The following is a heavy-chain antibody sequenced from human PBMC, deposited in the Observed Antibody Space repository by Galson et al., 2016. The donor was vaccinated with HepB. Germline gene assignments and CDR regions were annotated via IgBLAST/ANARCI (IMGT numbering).Heavy chain of an antibody. Sequence: SLRLSCAASGFKFSTFEMNWVRQAPGKGLEWISDITTTGGTVDYADSVRGRFTISRDNARSSVFLQMDSLRPEDTAVYYCARGDSSGWCYFDHWGQGILVTVSS. CDR2: ITTTGGTV. CDR3: ARGDSSGWCYFDH. V-gene: IGHV3-48*03. CDR1: GFKFSTFE. D-gene: IGHD6-19*01. J-gene: IGHJ4*02.